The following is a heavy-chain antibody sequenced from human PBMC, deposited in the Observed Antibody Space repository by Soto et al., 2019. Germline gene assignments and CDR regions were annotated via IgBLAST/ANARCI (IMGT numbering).Heavy chain of an antibody. V-gene: IGHV1-18*01. CDR2: TSAYNGNT. Sequence: QVQLVQSGPEVKKPGASVKVSCKASGYTFTSYGISWVRQAPGQGLEWMGWTSAYNGNTNYAQKRQGRVTMTTDTSTSTAYMELRSLRSDDTAVYYCARDWPRLLQYYDFSAPTRGWFDPWGQGTLVTVSS. J-gene: IGHJ5*02. CDR1: GYTFTSYG. CDR3: ARDWPRLLQYYDFSAPTRGWFDP. D-gene: IGHD3-3*01.